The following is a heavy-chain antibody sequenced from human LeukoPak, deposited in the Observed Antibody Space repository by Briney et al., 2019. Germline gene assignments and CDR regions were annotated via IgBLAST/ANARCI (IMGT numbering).Heavy chain of an antibody. CDR2: IIPIFDTA. J-gene: IGHJ1*01. Sequence: GASVKVSCKASGGTFSSYAINWVRQAPGQGLEWMGGIIPIFDTANYAQKFQDRLTITADESTSTAYMELSSLRSEDTAVYYCATEGITMVRGVIIIDLDFQHWGQGTLVTVSS. CDR1: GGTFSSYA. CDR3: ATEGITMVRGVIIIDLDFQH. V-gene: IGHV1-69*13. D-gene: IGHD3-10*01.